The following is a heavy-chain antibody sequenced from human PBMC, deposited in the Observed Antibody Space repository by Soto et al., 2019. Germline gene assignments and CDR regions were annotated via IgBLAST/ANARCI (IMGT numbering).Heavy chain of an antibody. D-gene: IGHD3-9*01. V-gene: IGHV3-23*01. J-gene: IGHJ4*02. CDR1: GFIFSSYA. Sequence: PGGSLRLSCAASGFIFSSYAMSWVRQAPGKGLEWVAVISCDGSSKYYADSVKGRFTISRDNSKKTLYLQMNSLRAEDTAVYYCVRVFDTYYFDLWGQGNMVTVSS. CDR2: ISCDGSSK. CDR3: VRVFDTYYFDL.